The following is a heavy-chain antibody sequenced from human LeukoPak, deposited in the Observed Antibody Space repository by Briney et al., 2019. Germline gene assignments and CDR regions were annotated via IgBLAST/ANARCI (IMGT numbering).Heavy chain of an antibody. CDR2: LNPNSGNT. CDR1: GYTFTSYD. V-gene: IGHV1-8*01. Sequence: AASVKVSCKASGYTFTSYDINWVRQATGQGLEWMGWLNPNSGNTGYAQKFQGRITMTRDTSISTAYMELSSLRSEDTAVYYCARGPPEHPQGYWGRGTLVTVSS. J-gene: IGHJ4*02. D-gene: IGHD1-14*01. CDR3: ARGPPEHPQGY.